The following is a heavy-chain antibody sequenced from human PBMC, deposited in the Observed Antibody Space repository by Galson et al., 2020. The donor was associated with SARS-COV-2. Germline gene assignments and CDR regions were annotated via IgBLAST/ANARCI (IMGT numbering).Heavy chain of an antibody. CDR1: GYSISSGYY. J-gene: IGHJ5*02. CDR3: ARQEWLVRRGNWFDP. D-gene: IGHD6-19*01. V-gene: IGHV4-38-2*01. Sequence: SETLSLTCAVSGYSISSGYYWGWIRQPPGKGLEWIGSIYHSGSTYYNPSLKSRVTISVDTSKNQFSLKLSSVTAADTAVYYCARQEWLVRRGNWFDPWGQGTLVTVSS. CDR2: IYHSGST.